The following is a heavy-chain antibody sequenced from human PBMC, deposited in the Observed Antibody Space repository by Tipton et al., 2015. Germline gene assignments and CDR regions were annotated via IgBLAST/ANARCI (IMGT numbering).Heavy chain of an antibody. J-gene: IGHJ5*02. CDR1: GYTFTGYY. D-gene: IGHD2-15*01. V-gene: IGHV1-2*02. Sequence: QVQLVQSGPEVKKPGASVKVSCKASGYTFTGYYMHWVRQAPGQGLEWMGWINPNSGGTKYVQKFQGRVTMTRDTSITTAYMELSRLRSDDTAVYFCARDCGGGRCGRFDPWGQGTLVTVSS. CDR2: INPNSGGT. CDR3: ARDCGGGRCGRFDP.